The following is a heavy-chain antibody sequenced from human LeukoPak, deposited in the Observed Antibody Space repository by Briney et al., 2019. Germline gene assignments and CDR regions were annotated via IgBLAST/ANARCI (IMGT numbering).Heavy chain of an antibody. CDR3: AKDLYDFWSGYYSYYFDY. J-gene: IGHJ4*02. D-gene: IGHD3-3*01. V-gene: IGHV3-21*01. Sequence: GGSLRLSCAASGFTFSSYSMNWVRQAPGKGLEWVSSISSSSSYIYYADSVKGRFTISRDNSKNTLYLQMNSLRAEDTAVYYCAKDLYDFWSGYYSYYFDYWGQGTLVTVSS. CDR1: GFTFSSYS. CDR2: ISSSSSYI.